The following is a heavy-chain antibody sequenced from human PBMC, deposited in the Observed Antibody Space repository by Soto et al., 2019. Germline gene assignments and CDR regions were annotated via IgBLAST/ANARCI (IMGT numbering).Heavy chain of an antibody. Sequence: ASVKVSCKASGYTFTGYAMHWVRQAPGQRLEWMGWINAGNGNTKYSQKFQGRVTITRDTSASTAYMELSSLRSEDTAVYYCARTSSSSSSDRYYYYGMDVWGQGTTVTVSS. D-gene: IGHD6-6*01. CDR1: GYTFTGYA. J-gene: IGHJ6*02. CDR3: ARTSSSSSSDRYYYYGMDV. V-gene: IGHV1-3*01. CDR2: INAGNGNT.